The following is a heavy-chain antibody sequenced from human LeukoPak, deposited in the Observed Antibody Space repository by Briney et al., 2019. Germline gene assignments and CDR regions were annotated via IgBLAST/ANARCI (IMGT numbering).Heavy chain of an antibody. CDR3: ARQTMVRGVIIPPSDY. V-gene: IGHV5-51*01. D-gene: IGHD3-10*01. CDR2: IYPTDSDA. CDR1: GYPFTTYW. J-gene: IGHJ4*02. Sequence: GESLKISCKLSGYPFTTYWIGWVRHMPGKGLEWMGIIYPTDSDARYSPSFQGQVTISVDKSISTVYLQWNSLKASDSAMYYCARQTMVRGVIIPPSDYWGQGTLVTVSS.